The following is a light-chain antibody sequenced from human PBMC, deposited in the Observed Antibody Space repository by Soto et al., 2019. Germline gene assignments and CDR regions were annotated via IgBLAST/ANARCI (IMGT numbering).Light chain of an antibody. J-gene: IGKJ5*01. CDR3: QQRSNWPPIT. CDR1: QSIRTD. V-gene: IGKV3-11*01. CDR2: DAS. Sequence: VMTQSPATLYVSPGERATLSCRASQSIRTDLAWYQQKSGQGPRLLIYDASTRATGIPARFSGSGSGTDFTLTINSLEPEDFVVYYCQQRSNWPPITFGQGTRLEIK.